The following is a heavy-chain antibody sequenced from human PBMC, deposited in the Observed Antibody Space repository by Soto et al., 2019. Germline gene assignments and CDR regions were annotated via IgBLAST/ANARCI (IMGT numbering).Heavy chain of an antibody. J-gene: IGHJ6*02. D-gene: IGHD3-10*01. CDR1: GFTFSSYG. CDR2: IWYDGSNK. CDR3: ARDQIRGPVWFVESPIHDYYGMGV. V-gene: IGHV3-33*01. Sequence: QVQLVESGGGVVQPGSSLRLSCAASGFTFSSYGMHWVRQAPGKGLEWVAVIWYDGSNKYYADSVKGRFTISRDNSKNMLELQMNGLRAEDTVVYYCARDQIRGPVWFVESPIHDYYGMGVWGQGTTVTVAS.